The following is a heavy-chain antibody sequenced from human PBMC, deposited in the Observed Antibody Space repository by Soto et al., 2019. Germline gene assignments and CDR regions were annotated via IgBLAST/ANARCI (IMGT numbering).Heavy chain of an antibody. D-gene: IGHD6-6*01. V-gene: IGHV1-69*06. CDR3: AGCLAARDHYYYSYGMDV. Sequence: QVQLVQSGAEVKKPGSSVKVSCKASGGTFSSYAISWVRQAPGQGLEWMGGIIPIFGTANYAQKFQGRVTITADKSTSTAYMELSSLRSEDTAVYYCAGCLAARDHYYYSYGMDVWGQGTTVTVSS. J-gene: IGHJ6*02. CDR1: GGTFSSYA. CDR2: IIPIFGTA.